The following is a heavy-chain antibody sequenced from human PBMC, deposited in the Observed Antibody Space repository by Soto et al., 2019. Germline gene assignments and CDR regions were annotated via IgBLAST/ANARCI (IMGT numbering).Heavy chain of an antibody. CDR1: GFTFTNYY. Sequence: LRLSCAASGFTFTNYYMSWVRQAPGKGLEWVSAISWNSGSIDYADSVKGRFTISRDNAKNSLYLQMNSLRAEDTALYYCAKSHTTSGWYVTTDYWGQGTRVTVSS. J-gene: IGHJ4*02. D-gene: IGHD6-19*01. V-gene: IGHV3-9*01. CDR2: ISWNSGSI. CDR3: AKSHTTSGWYVTTDY.